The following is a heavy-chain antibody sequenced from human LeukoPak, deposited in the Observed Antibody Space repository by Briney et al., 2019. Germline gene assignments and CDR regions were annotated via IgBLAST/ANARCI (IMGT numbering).Heavy chain of an antibody. V-gene: IGHV1-2*02. CDR3: ARELQYTREGYAFDM. D-gene: IGHD5-24*01. J-gene: IGHJ3*02. CDR2: IKADNGAT. Sequence: ASVKVPCKTSGYTFTGHYMHWVRQAPGQGLEFLGWIKADNGATKYTQKFQGRVTLARDTSISTAYMQMSELTSDDTAVYYCARELQYTREGYAFDMWGQGTMVTVSS. CDR1: GYTFTGHY.